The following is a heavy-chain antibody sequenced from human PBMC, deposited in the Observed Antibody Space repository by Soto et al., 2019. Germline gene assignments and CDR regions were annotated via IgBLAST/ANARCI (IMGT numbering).Heavy chain of an antibody. V-gene: IGHV4-39*01. J-gene: IGHJ5*02. Sequence: SETLSLTCTVSGGSISDISYCWGWIRQPPGKGLQWIGCMFYSGATYYNPSLKNRVTLSVDTSNNEFSLKLVSVTAPDTAVYYCARHKSGSAWLDPWGQGTMVTVYS. CDR3: ARHKSGSAWLDP. CDR2: MFYSGAT. CDR1: GGSISDISYC. D-gene: IGHD2-15*01.